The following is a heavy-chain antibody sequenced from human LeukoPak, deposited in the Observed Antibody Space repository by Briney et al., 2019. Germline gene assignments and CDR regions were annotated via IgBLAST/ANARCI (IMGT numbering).Heavy chain of an antibody. Sequence: GGSLRLSCAASGFTFSTYAMIWVRQAPGKGLEWVSVIGGSGSYTYYADSVKVRFTISRDNTKDTLYLQMNSLRHEDTAVYYCARDWYDYWGQGTLVTVSS. V-gene: IGHV3-23*01. J-gene: IGHJ4*02. CDR3: ARDWYDY. CDR1: GFTFSTYA. CDR2: IGGSGSYT. D-gene: IGHD6-13*01.